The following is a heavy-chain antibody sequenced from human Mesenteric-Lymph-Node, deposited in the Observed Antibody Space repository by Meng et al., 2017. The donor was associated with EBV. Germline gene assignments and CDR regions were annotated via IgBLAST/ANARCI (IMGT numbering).Heavy chain of an antibody. CDR3: ARSISTWYGKWIDQ. Sequence: QRQLQESGPALVKPSETLSLTCSVSFASISTTAYYWGWIRQPPGKGLEWIGSIYYSGNTESGRSYYNPSLESRVTISVDRSKNQFSLRLSSVTAADTAVYYCARSISTWYGKWIDQWGQGILVTVSS. D-gene: IGHD6-13*01. CDR2: IYYSGNTESGRS. CDR1: FASISTTAYY. J-gene: IGHJ4*02. V-gene: IGHV4-39*07.